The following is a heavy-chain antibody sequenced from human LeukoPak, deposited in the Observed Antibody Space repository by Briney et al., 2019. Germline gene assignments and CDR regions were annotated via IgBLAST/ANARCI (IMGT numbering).Heavy chain of an antibody. CDR1: GFAFSHAW. J-gene: IGHJ4*02. Sequence: GGSLRLSCAASGFAFSHAWMSWFRQTPGKGLEWVGRIKENSVGGTIDYAAPVQGRFTISRDDSKNTVYLEMNSLKTEDTAVYYCTAGLGLTNYDSWGQGTFVTVSS. D-gene: IGHD3-10*01. V-gene: IGHV3-15*01. CDR3: TAGLGLTNYDS. CDR2: IKENSVGGTI.